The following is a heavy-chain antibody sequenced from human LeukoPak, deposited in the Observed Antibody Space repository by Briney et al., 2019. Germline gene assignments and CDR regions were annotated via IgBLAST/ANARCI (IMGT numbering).Heavy chain of an antibody. J-gene: IGHJ4*02. CDR3: ARLLVGATTHIDY. V-gene: IGHV4-39*01. Sequence: PSETLSLTCTVSGGSISSSSYYWGWIRQPPGKGLEWIGSIYYSGSTYYNPSLKSRVTISVDTSKNQFSLKLSSVTAAGTAVYYCARLLVGATTHIDYWGQGTLVTVSS. D-gene: IGHD1-26*01. CDR1: GGSISSSSYY. CDR2: IYYSGST.